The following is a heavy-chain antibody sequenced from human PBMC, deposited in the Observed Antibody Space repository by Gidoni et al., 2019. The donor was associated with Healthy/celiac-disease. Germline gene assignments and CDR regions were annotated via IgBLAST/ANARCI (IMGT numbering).Heavy chain of an antibody. CDR2: ISYDVSNK. V-gene: IGHV3-30*18. CDR3: AKEAIFGVVPDY. CDR1: GSTSSSYG. J-gene: IGHJ4*02. Sequence: QVQLVESGGGVVQPGRSLRPACAAAGSTSSSYGMHRVRQAPGTGLEWVAVISYDVSNKYYADSVKGRFTISRDNSKNTLYLQMNSLRAEDTAVYYCAKEAIFGVVPDYWGQGTLVTVSS. D-gene: IGHD3-3*01.